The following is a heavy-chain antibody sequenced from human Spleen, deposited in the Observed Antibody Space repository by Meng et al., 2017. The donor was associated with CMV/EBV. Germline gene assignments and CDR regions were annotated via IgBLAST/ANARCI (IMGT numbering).Heavy chain of an antibody. V-gene: IGHV1-69*05. J-gene: IGHJ6*02. CDR1: GYSFTSYW. CDR2: IIPIFRTA. Sequence: GGSLRLSCKGSGYSFTSYWIGWVRQAPGQGLEWMGGIIPIFRTANYAQKFQGRVTITTDESTSTVYMELSTLRSADTAVYFCASGIETLSRLGMDVWGQGTTVTVSS. D-gene: IGHD1-26*01. CDR3: ASGIETLSRLGMDV.